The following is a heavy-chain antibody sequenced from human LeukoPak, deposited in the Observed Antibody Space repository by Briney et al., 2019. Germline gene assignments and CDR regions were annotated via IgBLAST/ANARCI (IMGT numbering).Heavy chain of an antibody. D-gene: IGHD6-6*01. CDR2: IIPIFGTA. Sequence: SVKVSCKASGGTLSSYAISWVRQAPGQGLEWLGGIIPIFGTANYAQKFQGRVTITADESTSTAYMELSSLRSEDTAVYYCARGRGQLVQSYIDVWGKGTTVTVS. CDR1: GGTLSSYA. CDR3: ARGRGQLVQSYIDV. V-gene: IGHV1-69*01. J-gene: IGHJ6*03.